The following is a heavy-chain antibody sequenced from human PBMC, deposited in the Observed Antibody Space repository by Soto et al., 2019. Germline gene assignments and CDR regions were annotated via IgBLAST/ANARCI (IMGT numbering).Heavy chain of an antibody. CDR1: GFTFSSYA. CDR3: AKEADGAWRFGDGRFDP. D-gene: IGHD3-10*01. CDR2: ISGSGGST. Sequence: PGGSLRLSCAASGFTFSSYAMSWVRQAPGKGLEWVSAISGSGGSTYYADSVKGRFTISRDNSKNTLYLQMNSLRAEDTAVYYCAKEADGAWRFGDGRFDPWGQGTLVTVSS. V-gene: IGHV3-23*01. J-gene: IGHJ5*02.